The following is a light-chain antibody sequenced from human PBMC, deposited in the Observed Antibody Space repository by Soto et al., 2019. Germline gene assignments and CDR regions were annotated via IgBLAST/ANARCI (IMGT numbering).Light chain of an antibody. CDR3: QQGDSFPFT. J-gene: IGKJ4*01. V-gene: IGKV1-12*01. CDR2: AAS. Sequence: DIPMTQSPSSVSASVGDTVTITCRASQDISSWVAWYQQKPGKAPKHLISAASSLQSGVPTRFSGSGSGTDFTLIISGLQPEDFATYFCQQGDSFPFTFGGGTKVEIK. CDR1: QDISSW.